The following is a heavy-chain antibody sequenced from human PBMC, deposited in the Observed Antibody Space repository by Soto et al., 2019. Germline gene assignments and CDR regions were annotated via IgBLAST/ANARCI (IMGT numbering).Heavy chain of an antibody. CDR2: ISGSAGVA. Sequence: EEQILESGGGLVHPGGSLSLSCAASGFLISANAMSWVRQAPGGGLEWVSTISGSAGVAFYADSVRGRFIISRDISKNTIYLQFSTLSADAMARYYCDKGSVWSWFDPWGQGTLVTVSS. J-gene: IGHJ5*02. V-gene: IGHV3-23*01. D-gene: IGHD3-3*01. CDR1: GFLISANA. CDR3: DKGSVWSWFDP.